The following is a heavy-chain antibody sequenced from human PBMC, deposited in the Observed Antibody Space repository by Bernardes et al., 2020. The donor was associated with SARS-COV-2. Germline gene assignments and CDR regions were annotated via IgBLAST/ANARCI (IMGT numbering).Heavy chain of an antibody. D-gene: IGHD2-15*01. CDR3: ASDVGGAAGY. CDR2: INEDGCIT. V-gene: IGHV3-74*01. CDR1: GLTFSSYW. Sequence: GSLKLSCSVSGLTFSSYWMHRVPQVAGKGLVWVSRINEDGCITTYADSVSGRFTISRDNARNTLFLQLNSLRADDTAVYYCASDVGGAAGYWGQGTLVTVSS. J-gene: IGHJ4*02.